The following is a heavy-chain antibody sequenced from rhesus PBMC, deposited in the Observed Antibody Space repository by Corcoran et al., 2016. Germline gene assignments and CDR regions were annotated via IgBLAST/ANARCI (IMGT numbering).Heavy chain of an antibody. CDR1: GVTFSSYW. V-gene: IGHV3S25*01. D-gene: IGHD3-16*01. CDR3: ARSGSYSEFDY. CDR2: INSGGGST. J-gene: IGHJ4*01. Sequence: EVQLVESGGGLAKPGGSLRLSCAASGVTFSSYWMNWVRQAPGKGLEWVSTINSGGGSTYYADSVKGRVTISRDNSKNTLSLQLSSLRAEDTAVYYCARSGSYSEFDYWGQGVLVTVSS.